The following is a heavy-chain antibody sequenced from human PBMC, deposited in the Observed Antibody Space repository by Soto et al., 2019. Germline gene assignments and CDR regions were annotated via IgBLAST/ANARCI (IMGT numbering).Heavy chain of an antibody. CDR3: ARGDFVTGTGGRYYYCGLNV. CDR1: GFTFSSYW. Sequence: EVQLVESGGGLVQPGGSLRLSCAASGFTFSSYWMSWVRQAPGKGLEWVANIKQDGSEINYVDSVKGRVTISRDNAKNSLYLQMNSLRVEDTAVYHCARGDFVTGTGGRYYYCGLNVWGRGTTVTVS. J-gene: IGHJ6*02. D-gene: IGHD2-21*02. CDR2: IKQDGSEI. V-gene: IGHV3-7*03.